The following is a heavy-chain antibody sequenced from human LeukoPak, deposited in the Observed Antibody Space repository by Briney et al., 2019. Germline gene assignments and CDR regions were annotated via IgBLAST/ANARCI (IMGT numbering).Heavy chain of an antibody. Sequence: GGSLRLSCAASGFTFSSYGMHWVRQAPGKGLEWVAFIRYDGSNKYYADSVKGRFTISRDNSKNTLYMQMNSLRAEDTAVYYCARAAHTINDYYDSSGSPGELGAFDIWGQGTMVTVSS. J-gene: IGHJ3*02. CDR3: ARAAHTINDYYDSSGSPGELGAFDI. V-gene: IGHV3-30*02. CDR1: GFTFSSYG. CDR2: IRYDGSNK. D-gene: IGHD3-22*01.